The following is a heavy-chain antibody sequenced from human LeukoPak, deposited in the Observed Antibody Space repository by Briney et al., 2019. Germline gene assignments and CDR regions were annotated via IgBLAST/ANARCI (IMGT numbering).Heavy chain of an antibody. Sequence: ASVKVSCKVSGYTLTELSMHSVRQAPGKGLEWMGGFDPEDGETINAQKFQGRVTMTEDTSTDTAYMELSSLRSEDTAVYYCATDGDRYGYELDYWGQGTLVTVSS. V-gene: IGHV1-24*01. CDR1: GYTLTELS. D-gene: IGHD5-18*01. J-gene: IGHJ4*02. CDR3: ATDGDRYGYELDY. CDR2: FDPEDGET.